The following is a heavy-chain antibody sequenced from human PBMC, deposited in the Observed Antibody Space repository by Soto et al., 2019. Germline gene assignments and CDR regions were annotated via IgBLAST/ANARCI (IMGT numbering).Heavy chain of an antibody. CDR1: GGSISSGDYY. V-gene: IGHV4-30-4*01. Sequence: PSETLSLTCTVSGGSISSGDYYWSWIRQPPGKGLEWIGYIYYSGSTYYNQSLKSQVTISVDTSKNQFSLKLSSVTAADTAVYYCARDSPTFDDAFDIWGQGTMVTVSS. J-gene: IGHJ3*02. CDR3: ARDSPTFDDAFDI. D-gene: IGHD3-10*01. CDR2: IYYSGST.